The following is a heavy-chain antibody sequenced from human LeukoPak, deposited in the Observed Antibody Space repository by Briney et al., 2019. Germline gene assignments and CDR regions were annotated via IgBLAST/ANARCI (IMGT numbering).Heavy chain of an antibody. CDR3: ARDAADGYNSDYFDY. CDR1: GFTFSSYA. D-gene: IGHD5-24*01. J-gene: IGHJ4*02. V-gene: IGHV3-30*01. CDR2: ISYDGSNK. Sequence: GGSLRLSCAASGFTFSSYAMHWVRQAPGKGLEWVAVISYDGSNKYYADSVKGRFTISRDNSKNTLYLQMNSLRAEDTAVYYCARDAADGYNSDYFDYWGQGTLVTVSS.